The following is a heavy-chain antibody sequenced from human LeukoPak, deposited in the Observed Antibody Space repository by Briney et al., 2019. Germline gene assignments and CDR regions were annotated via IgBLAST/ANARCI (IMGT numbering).Heavy chain of an antibody. CDR1: GYTFTGYY. CDR3: ARGEACSSTSCYYWFDP. J-gene: IGHJ5*02. Sequence: GASVKVSCKASGYTFTGYYMHWVRQAPGQGFEWMGWINPNSGGTNYAQKFQGRVTMTRDTSISTAYMELSRLRSDDTAVYYCARGEACSSTSCYYWFDPWGQGTLVTVSS. V-gene: IGHV1-2*02. CDR2: INPNSGGT. D-gene: IGHD2-2*01.